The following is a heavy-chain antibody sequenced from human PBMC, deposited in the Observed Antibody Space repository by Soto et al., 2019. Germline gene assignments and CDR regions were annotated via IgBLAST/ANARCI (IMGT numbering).Heavy chain of an antibody. J-gene: IGHJ6*03. D-gene: IGHD2-2*01. CDR1: GFTFGDYA. CDR3: TRLGYCSSILICDYMDV. V-gene: IGHV3-49*03. Sequence: GGSLRLSCTASGFTFGDYAMSWFRQAPGKGLEWVGFIRSKAYGGTTEYAASVKGRFTISRDDSKSIAYLQMNSLKTEDTAVYYCTRLGYCSSILICDYMDVWGKGTTVTVSS. CDR2: IRSKAYGGTT.